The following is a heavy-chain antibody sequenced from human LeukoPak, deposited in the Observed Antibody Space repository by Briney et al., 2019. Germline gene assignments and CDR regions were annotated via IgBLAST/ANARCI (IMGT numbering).Heavy chain of an antibody. Sequence: ASVKVSCKASGGTFSSYAISWVRQAPGQGLEWMGWISAYNGNTNYAQKLQGRVTMTTDTSTSTAYMELRSLRSDDTAVYYCARDRRQRVYGDYVWFDPWGQGTLVTVSS. J-gene: IGHJ5*02. CDR1: GGTFSSYA. CDR3: ARDRRQRVYGDYVWFDP. CDR2: ISAYNGNT. V-gene: IGHV1-18*01. D-gene: IGHD4-17*01.